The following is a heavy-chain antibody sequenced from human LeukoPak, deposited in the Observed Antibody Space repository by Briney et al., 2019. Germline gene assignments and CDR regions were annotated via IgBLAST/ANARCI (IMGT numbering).Heavy chain of an antibody. V-gene: IGHV3-23*01. J-gene: IGHJ6*03. CDR1: GFTFSSYS. CDR3: AKGSEQVDVSPTWYYYYYYYMDV. D-gene: IGHD5-12*01. Sequence: PGGSLRLSCAASGFTFSSYSINWVRQAPGKGLEWVSAISGSGGSTYYADSVKGRFTISRDNSKNTLYLQMNSLRAEDTAVYYCAKGSEQVDVSPTWYYYYYYYMDVWGKGTTVTVSS. CDR2: ISGSGGST.